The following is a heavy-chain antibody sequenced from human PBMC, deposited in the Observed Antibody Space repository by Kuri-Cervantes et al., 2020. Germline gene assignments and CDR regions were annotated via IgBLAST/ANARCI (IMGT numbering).Heavy chain of an antibody. D-gene: IGHD3-10*01. CDR3: ASGRRGAFDY. Sequence: SETLSLTCTVSGGSVSSGSYYWSWIRQPPGKGLEWIGYIYYSGSTNYNPSLKSRVTISVDTSKNHFSLKLTSVTATDTAVYYCASGRRGAFDYWGQGTLVTVSS. V-gene: IGHV4-61*03. CDR1: GGSVSSGSYY. CDR2: IYYSGST. J-gene: IGHJ4*02.